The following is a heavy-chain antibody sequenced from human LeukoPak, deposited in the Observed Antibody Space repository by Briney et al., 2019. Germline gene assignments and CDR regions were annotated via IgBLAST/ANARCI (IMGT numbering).Heavy chain of an antibody. CDR1: GFTFSSYE. J-gene: IGHJ4*02. CDR2: ISSSGSTI. Sequence: PGGSLRPSCAASGFTFSSYEMNWVRQAPGKGLEWVSYISSSGSTIYYADSVKGRFTISRDNAKNSLYLQMNSLRAEDTAVYYCARATPDYYDSSGYFDYWGQGTLVTVSS. D-gene: IGHD3-22*01. V-gene: IGHV3-48*03. CDR3: ARATPDYYDSSGYFDY.